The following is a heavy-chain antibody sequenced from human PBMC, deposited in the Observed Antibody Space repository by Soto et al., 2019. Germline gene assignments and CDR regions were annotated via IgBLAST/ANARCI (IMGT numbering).Heavy chain of an antibody. CDR2: ISYDGSKK. J-gene: IGHJ2*01. D-gene: IGHD4-4*01. V-gene: IGHV3-30-3*01. Sequence: QVQLVESGGGVVQPGRSLRLSCAASGFTFSSYAMHWVRQAPGKGLEWVAVISYDGSKKYYADSVKGRFTISRDNSKNTLYLQMNSLRTEDTAVYYCARPLWRDDYNWGYFDLWGRGTLGTVSS. CDR1: GFTFSSYA. CDR3: ARPLWRDDYNWGYFDL.